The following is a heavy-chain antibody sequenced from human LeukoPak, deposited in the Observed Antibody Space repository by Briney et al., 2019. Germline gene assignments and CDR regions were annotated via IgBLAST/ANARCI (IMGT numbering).Heavy chain of an antibody. CDR3: ARHLQTFNSGSYYSTFDY. V-gene: IGHV4-39*01. CDR1: GGSISSSSYY. D-gene: IGHD1-26*01. J-gene: IGHJ4*02. CDR2: INHSGST. Sequence: SETLSLTCTVSGGSISSSSYYWGWIRQPPGKGLEWIGEINHSGSTNYNPSLKSRVTISVDTSKNQFSLKLSSVTAADTAVYFCARHLQTFNSGSYYSTFDYWGQGTLVTVSS.